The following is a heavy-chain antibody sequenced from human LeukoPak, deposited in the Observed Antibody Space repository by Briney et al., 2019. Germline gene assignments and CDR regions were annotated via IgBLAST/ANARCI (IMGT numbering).Heavy chain of an antibody. CDR2: ISGRGGST. CDR1: GFTFSNYD. D-gene: IGHD7-27*01. J-gene: IGHJ4*02. CDR3: AKLGAPFDY. Sequence: PGGSLRLSCAASGFTFSNYDMSWVRQAPGKGLEWVSDISGRGGSTDYADSVKGRFTISRDNSKNTLYLQMNTLRAEDTAVYYCAKLGAPFDYWGQGTLVTVSP. V-gene: IGHV3-23*01.